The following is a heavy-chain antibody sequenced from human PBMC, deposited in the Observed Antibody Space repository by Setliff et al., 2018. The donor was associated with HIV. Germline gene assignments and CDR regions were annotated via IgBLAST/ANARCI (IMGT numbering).Heavy chain of an antibody. V-gene: IGHV4-31*03. D-gene: IGHD4-17*01. CDR1: GGSISSGGYY. J-gene: IGHJ2*01. Sequence: KPSETLSLTCTVSGGSISSGGYYWSWIRQHPGKGLEWIGYIYYSGSTYYNPSLKSRVTISGDTSKNQFSLKLNSVTAADTAVYYCARRYGDYKIGDWFFDLWGRGTLVTSPQ. CDR2: IYYSGST. CDR3: ARRYGDYKIGDWFFDL.